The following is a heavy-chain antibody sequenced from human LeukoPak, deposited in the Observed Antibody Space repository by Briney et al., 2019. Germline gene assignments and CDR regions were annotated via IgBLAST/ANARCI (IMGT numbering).Heavy chain of an antibody. J-gene: IGHJ6*03. CDR3: TRGSIAYYYMDV. CDR1: GGSIRSSSYY. V-gene: IGHV4-39*07. Sequence: PSETLSLTCTVSGGSIRSSSYYWGWIRQPPGKGLEWIGSMYYSGSTYYNPSLKSRVTISVDTSKNQFSLKLSSVTAADTAVYYCTRGSIAYYYMDVWGKGTTVTISS. D-gene: IGHD3-22*01. CDR2: MYYSGST.